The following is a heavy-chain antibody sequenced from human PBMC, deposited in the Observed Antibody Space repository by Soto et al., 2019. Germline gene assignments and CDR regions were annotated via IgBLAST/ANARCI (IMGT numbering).Heavy chain of an antibody. V-gene: IGHV3-48*01. CDR3: ARIRGSSGWYNAFDI. Sequence: EVQLVESGGGLVQPGGSLRLSCAASGFTFSSYSMNWVRQAPGKGLEWVSYISSSSSTIYYADSVKGRFTISRDNAKNSLYLQMNSLRAEDTAVYYCARIRGSSGWYNAFDIWGQGTMVTVSS. D-gene: IGHD6-19*01. CDR1: GFTFSSYS. CDR2: ISSSSSTI. J-gene: IGHJ3*02.